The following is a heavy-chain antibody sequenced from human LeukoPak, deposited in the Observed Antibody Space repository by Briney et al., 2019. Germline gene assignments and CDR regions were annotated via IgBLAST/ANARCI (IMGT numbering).Heavy chain of an antibody. J-gene: IGHJ6*02. D-gene: IGHD3-22*01. CDR2: ISYDGSNK. Sequence: GGSLRLSCAASGFTFSSYGMHWVRQAPGKGLEWVAVISYDGSNKYYADSVKGRFTISRDNSKNTLYLQMNSLRAEDTAVYYCAKDSLARQDRYYYYYGMDVWGQGTTVTVSS. V-gene: IGHV3-30*18. CDR3: AKDSLARQDRYYYYYGMDV. CDR1: GFTFSSYG.